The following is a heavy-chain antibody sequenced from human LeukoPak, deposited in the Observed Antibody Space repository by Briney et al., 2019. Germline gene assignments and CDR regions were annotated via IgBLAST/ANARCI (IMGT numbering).Heavy chain of an antibody. CDR1: GFTFSSHW. J-gene: IGHJ4*02. Sequence: GGSLRLSCAASGFTFSSHWMHWVRQAPGKGLVWVSRMNSDGSSTSYADSVKGRFTISRDNAKNTLYLQMNSLRAEDTAVYYCARGGGFSYGSEDYWGQGTLVTVSS. CDR2: MNSDGSST. V-gene: IGHV3-74*01. D-gene: IGHD5-18*01. CDR3: ARGGGFSYGSEDY.